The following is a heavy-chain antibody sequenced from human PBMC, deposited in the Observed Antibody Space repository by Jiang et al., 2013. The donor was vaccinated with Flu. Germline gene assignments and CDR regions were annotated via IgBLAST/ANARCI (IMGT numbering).Heavy chain of an antibody. Sequence: RLSCAASGFTFSNYAMHWVRQAPGKGLEWVAIVSYDGSNKHYADSVKGRFAISRDNSKNTLYLQMNNLRTEDTAIYYCARDADPLPQYCSGGSCYSGYFQYWGLGTLVTVSS. CDR2: VSYDGSNK. CDR1: GFTFSNYA. V-gene: IGHV3-30*09. J-gene: IGHJ1*01. CDR3: ARDADPLPQYCSGGSCYSGYFQY. D-gene: IGHD2-15*01.